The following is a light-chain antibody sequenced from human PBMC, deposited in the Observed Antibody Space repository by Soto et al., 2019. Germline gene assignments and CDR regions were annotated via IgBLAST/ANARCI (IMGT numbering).Light chain of an antibody. CDR1: ISDVGGYDF. CDR3: SSYAGDNNYV. CDR2: EVI. J-gene: IGLJ1*01. V-gene: IGLV2-8*01. Sequence: QSAQTQPPSASGSPGQSVTTSCTGAISDVGGYDFVSWYQHHPGKAPKLMIYEVIKRPSGVPDRFSGSKSGNTASLTVSGLQAEDEADYYCSSYAGDNNYVFGTGTKVTVL.